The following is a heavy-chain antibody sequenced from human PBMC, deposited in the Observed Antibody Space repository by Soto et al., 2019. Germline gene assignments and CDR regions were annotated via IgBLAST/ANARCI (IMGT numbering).Heavy chain of an antibody. J-gene: IGHJ6*02. V-gene: IGHV3-9*01. CDR3: AKSTGGTANGMDV. CDR1: GFTFDEYG. Sequence: EVQLVESGGGLVQPGRSLRLSCGASGFTFDEYGMHWVRQAPGQGLEWVSGISWNRGTIGYADSVKGRFTISRDNAKNSLYLQMSSLRAEDTALYYCAKSTGGTANGMDVWGQGTTVTVSS. CDR2: ISWNRGTI. D-gene: IGHD2-8*02.